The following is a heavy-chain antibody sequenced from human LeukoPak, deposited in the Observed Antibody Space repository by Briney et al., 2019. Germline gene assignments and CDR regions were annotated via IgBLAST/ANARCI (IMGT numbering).Heavy chain of an antibody. J-gene: IGHJ4*02. D-gene: IGHD6-13*01. CDR2: IYSGGST. CDR1: GFTVSSNY. Sequence: GGSLRLSCAASGFTVSSNYMSWVRQAPGKGLEWVSVIYSGGSTYYADSVKGRFTISRDNSKNTLYLQMNSLRAEDTALYYCVRGQATAWGLDYWGQGTLVTVSS. V-gene: IGHV3-66*01. CDR3: VRGQATAWGLDY.